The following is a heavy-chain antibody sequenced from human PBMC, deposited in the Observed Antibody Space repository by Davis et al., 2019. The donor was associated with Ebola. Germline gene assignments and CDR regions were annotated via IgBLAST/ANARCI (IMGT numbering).Heavy chain of an antibody. D-gene: IGHD5-18*01. V-gene: IGHV5-51*01. CDR1: GYSFTTYW. Sequence: GESLKISCKGSGYSFTTYWIGWVRQMPGKGLEWMGIIYTGDSDTRYSPSFRGQVTISADKSFKTAFLQWSSLKTEDTAVYYCTTGQYSYARGYWGQGTLVTVSS. CDR2: IYTGDSDT. CDR3: TTGQYSYARGY. J-gene: IGHJ4*02.